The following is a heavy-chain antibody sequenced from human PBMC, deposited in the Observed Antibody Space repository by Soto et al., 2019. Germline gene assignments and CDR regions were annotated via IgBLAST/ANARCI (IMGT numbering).Heavy chain of an antibody. CDR2: IKQDGSEK. Sequence: PGGSLRLSCAAAGFTVSSYWMSWVRQAPGKGLEWVANIKQDGSEKYDVDSVKGRFTISRDNAKNSLYLQMNSLRAEDTAVYYCASAPFTSYGFWSGYYTGNYYGMEVWGKGSRVTVCS. J-gene: IGHJ6*04. CDR3: ASAPFTSYGFWSGYYTGNYYGMEV. D-gene: IGHD3-3*01. V-gene: IGHV3-7*05. CDR1: GFTVSSYW.